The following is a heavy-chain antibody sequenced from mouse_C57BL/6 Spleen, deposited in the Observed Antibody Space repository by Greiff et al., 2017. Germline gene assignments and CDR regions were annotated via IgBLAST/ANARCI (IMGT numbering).Heavy chain of an antibody. CDR1: GYTFTSYW. Sequence: VQLQQPGAELVKPGASVKLSCKASGYTFTSYWMHWVKQRPGQGLEWIGMIHPNSGSTNYNEKFKSKATLTVDKSSSTAYMQLSSLTSEDSAVYYCASPPYGSSSWFAYWGQGTLVTVSA. CDR2: IHPNSGST. D-gene: IGHD1-1*01. CDR3: ASPPYGSSSWFAY. J-gene: IGHJ3*01. V-gene: IGHV1-64*01.